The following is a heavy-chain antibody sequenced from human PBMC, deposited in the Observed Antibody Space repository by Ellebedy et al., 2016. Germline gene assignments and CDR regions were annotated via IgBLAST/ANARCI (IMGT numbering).Heavy chain of an antibody. CDR3: ARVEPYSRGRGGFDY. J-gene: IGHJ4*02. CDR2: IYHSGSS. D-gene: IGHD6-19*01. Sequence: GSLRLSCTVSRGSMNGNYWTWIRQFPNKGLEWIGYIYHSGSSTYNPSLKSRVTISEDTSKNQFSLRLSSVTAADTAVYYCARVEPYSRGRGGFDYWGQGTLVTVSS. V-gene: IGHV4-59*08. CDR1: RGSMNGNY.